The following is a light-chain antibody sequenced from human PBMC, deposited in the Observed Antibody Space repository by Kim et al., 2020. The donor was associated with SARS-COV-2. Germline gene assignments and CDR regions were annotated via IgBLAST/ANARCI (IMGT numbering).Light chain of an antibody. CDR2: GAS. CDR3: QEYTSSPPYT. Sequence: SPGERDTLSCRASQSVGSNYLAWYQQKPGQAHRLLIYGASNRATGIPDRFGGSGSGTDFTLTIGRLEPEDFAVYYCQEYTSSPPYTFGQGTKLEI. V-gene: IGKV3-20*01. CDR1: QSVGSNY. J-gene: IGKJ2*01.